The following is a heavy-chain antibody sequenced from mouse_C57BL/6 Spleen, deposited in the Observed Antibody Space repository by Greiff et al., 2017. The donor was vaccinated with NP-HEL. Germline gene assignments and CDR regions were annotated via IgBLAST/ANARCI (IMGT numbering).Heavy chain of an antibody. CDR2: ISVGGGNT. CDR1: GFTFSSYT. V-gene: IGHV5-9*01. Sequence: EVKLMESGGGLVKPGGSLKLSCAASGFTFSSYTMSWVRQTPEKRLEWVATISVGGGNTYSPDSVKGRFTISRDNAKNHLYLKMSSLRSEDTALYYCARQHITTVVNAMDYWGQGTSVTVSS. CDR3: ARQHITTVVNAMDY. D-gene: IGHD1-1*01. J-gene: IGHJ4*01.